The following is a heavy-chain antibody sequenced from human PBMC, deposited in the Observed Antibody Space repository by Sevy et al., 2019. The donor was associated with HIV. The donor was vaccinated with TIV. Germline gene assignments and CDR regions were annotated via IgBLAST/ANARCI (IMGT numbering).Heavy chain of an antibody. CDR3: AHTSYDTSGYYNHDAFDI. Sequence: SGPTLVNPTQTLTLTCTFSGFSLSTTEVGVGWIRQPPGKALEWLALIYRNDDRRYSPSLKSRLTITKDTSKNQVVLTMTNMDPVDTATYYCAHTSYDTSGYYNHDAFDIWGQGTMVTVSS. CDR2: IYRNDDR. CDR1: GFSLSTTEVG. J-gene: IGHJ3*02. V-gene: IGHV2-5*01. D-gene: IGHD3-22*01.